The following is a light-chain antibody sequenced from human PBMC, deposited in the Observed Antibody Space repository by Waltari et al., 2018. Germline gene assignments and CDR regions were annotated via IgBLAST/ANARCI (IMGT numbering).Light chain of an antibody. CDR3: MQALQSPWS. V-gene: IGKV2-28*01. Sequence: DIVVTQSPLSLPVTPGEPASISCRSSQNLLHTNGYNYLDWYLQKPGPPPQLLIFLGSNRASGVPDRFSGSGSGTGFTLKISRVEAEDVGVYYCMQALQSPWSFGQGTKVEIK. CDR1: QNLLHTNGYNY. CDR2: LGS. J-gene: IGKJ1*01.